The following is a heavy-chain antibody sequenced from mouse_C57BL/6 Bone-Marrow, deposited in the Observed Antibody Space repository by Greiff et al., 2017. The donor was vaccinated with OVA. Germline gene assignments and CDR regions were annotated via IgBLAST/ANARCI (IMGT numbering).Heavy chain of an antibody. CDR2: IDPENGDT. CDR3: TSNWYYAMDY. J-gene: IGHJ4*01. V-gene: IGHV14-4*01. CDR1: GFNIKDDY. D-gene: IGHD4-1*01. Sequence: VQLQQSGAELVRPGASVKLSCTASGFNIKDDYMHLVKQRPEQGLEWIGWIDPENGDTEYASKFQGKATITADTSSNTAYLQLSSLTSEDTAVYYCTSNWYYAMDYWGQGTSVTVSS.